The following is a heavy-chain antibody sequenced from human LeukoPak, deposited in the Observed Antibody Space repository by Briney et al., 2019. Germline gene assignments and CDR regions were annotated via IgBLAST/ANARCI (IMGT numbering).Heavy chain of an antibody. CDR3: ARESSGHYFDH. V-gene: IGHV3-53*01. CDR1: GFIVTNYY. J-gene: IGHJ4*02. D-gene: IGHD6-25*01. CDR2: IYSGGST. Sequence: GGSLRLSCAASGFIVTNYYMNWVRQAPGKGLEWVSVIYSGGSTSSADSVKGRFTISRDSSKNTLYLQVNTLRAEDTAVYYCARESSGHYFDHWGEGTLVTVSS.